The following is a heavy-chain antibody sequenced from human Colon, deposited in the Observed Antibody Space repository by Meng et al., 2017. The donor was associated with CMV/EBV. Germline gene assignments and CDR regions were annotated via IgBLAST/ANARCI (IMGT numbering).Heavy chain of an antibody. CDR3: ASELRDGDYIDF. D-gene: IGHD3-10*01. CDR1: GSTFPAYS. Sequence: CQASGSTFPAYSIHWVRQAPGQGLEWMGRINPNSGGTNYGLKFQGRVTMTRDTSISTAYMELSWLRSDDTALYFCASELRDGDYIDFWGPGTLVTVSS. J-gene: IGHJ4*02. CDR2: INPNSGGT. V-gene: IGHV1-2*06.